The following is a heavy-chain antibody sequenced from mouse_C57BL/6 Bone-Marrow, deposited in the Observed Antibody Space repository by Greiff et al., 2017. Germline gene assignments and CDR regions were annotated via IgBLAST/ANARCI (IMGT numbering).Heavy chain of an antibody. CDR3: ARLIYYGNYDWVAY. CDR1: GFTFSVYY. CDR2: ISNGGGSI. V-gene: IGHV5-12*01. Sequence: EVKLMESGGGLVQPGGSLKLSCAASGFTFSVYYMYWVRQTPEKSLEWVAYISNGGGSIYSPYTVKCRFPISRDNAKYTLYLQMSRLKPEDTAMYYGARLIYYGNYDWVAYWGQGTLVTVSA. J-gene: IGHJ3*01. D-gene: IGHD2-1*01.